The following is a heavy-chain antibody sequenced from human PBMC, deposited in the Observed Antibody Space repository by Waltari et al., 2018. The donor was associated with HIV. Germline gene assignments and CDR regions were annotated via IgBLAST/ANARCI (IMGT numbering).Heavy chain of an antibody. V-gene: IGHV4-34*01. CDR1: GGSFSGYY. Sequence: QVQLQQWGAGLLKPSETLSLTCAVYGGSFSGYYWSWIRQPPGKGLEWIGEINHSGSTNYNPSLKSRVTISVDTSKNQFSLKLSSVTAADTAVYYCARGITMIVVVIASWFDPWGQGTLVTVSS. D-gene: IGHD3-22*01. J-gene: IGHJ5*02. CDR3: ARGITMIVVVIASWFDP. CDR2: INHSGST.